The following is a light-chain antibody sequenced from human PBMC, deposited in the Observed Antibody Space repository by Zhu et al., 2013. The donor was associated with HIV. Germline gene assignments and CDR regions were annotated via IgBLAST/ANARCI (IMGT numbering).Light chain of an antibody. V-gene: IGLV2-18*02. CDR3: SSYVGSNTV. CDR2: EVS. Sequence: QSALTQPPSVSGSPGQSVTISCTGSSSDIGTDNHVSWYQQAPGTAPKLIIYEVSDRPSGVPDRFTGYRSGNTASLTISGLQADDEADYYCSSYVGSNTVFGGGTKLTVL. J-gene: IGLJ2*01. CDR1: SSDIGTDNH.